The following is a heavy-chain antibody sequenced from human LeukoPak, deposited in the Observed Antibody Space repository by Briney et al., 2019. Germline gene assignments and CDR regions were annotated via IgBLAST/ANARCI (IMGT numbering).Heavy chain of an antibody. CDR1: GGSISTSNYY. V-gene: IGHV4-39*07. CDR2: IFYSGST. J-gene: IGHJ4*02. CDR3: ARAAISLEWLLLFDY. D-gene: IGHD3-3*01. Sequence: PSETLSLTCTVSGGSISTSNYYWGWIRQPPGKGLEWIGNIFYSGSTYYNPSLKSRVTISVDTSKNQFSLKLSSVTAADTAVYYCARAAISLEWLLLFDYWGQGTLVTVSS.